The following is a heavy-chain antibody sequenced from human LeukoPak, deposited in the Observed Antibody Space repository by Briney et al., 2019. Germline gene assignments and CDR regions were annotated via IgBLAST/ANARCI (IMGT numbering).Heavy chain of an antibody. CDR2: IKQDGSEK. CDR1: GFTFSNYW. D-gene: IGHD3-3*01. V-gene: IGHV3-7*01. CDR3: ATDRGWRTSGYYLYYFEY. Sequence: GSLRLSCAASGFTFSNYWMSWVRQAPGKGLEWVANIKQDGSEKYYVDSVKGRFTISRDNAKNSLYLQMNSLRAEDTAVYYCATDRGWRTSGYYLYYFEYWGQGALVTYSS. J-gene: IGHJ4*02.